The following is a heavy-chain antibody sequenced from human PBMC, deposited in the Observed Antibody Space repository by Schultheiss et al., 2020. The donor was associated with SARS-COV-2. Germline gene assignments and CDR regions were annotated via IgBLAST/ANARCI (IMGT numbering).Heavy chain of an antibody. V-gene: IGHV3-23*01. CDR2: IVGYGGDT. Sequence: GGSLRLSCAASGFTFSSYGMHWVRQAPGKGLEWVSSIVGYGGDTHYAESVKGRFTISRDNSKNTLYLQLNSLRVDDTAVYYCAKPRAVAGHFDNWGQGALVTVSS. CDR1: GFTFSSYG. D-gene: IGHD6-19*01. CDR3: AKPRAVAGHFDN. J-gene: IGHJ4*02.